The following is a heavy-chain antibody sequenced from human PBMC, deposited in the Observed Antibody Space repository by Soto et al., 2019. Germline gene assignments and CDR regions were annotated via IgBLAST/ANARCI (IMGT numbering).Heavy chain of an antibody. J-gene: IGHJ6*04. D-gene: IGHD3-10*01. Sequence: QVQLQESGPGLVKPSETLSLSCTVSGGSISSYYWSWFRQSPGKRMEWIGYVHHSWGSSYNPSLQSRVAISLDTSKSQFSLKVTSVTATDTAVYYCARQGFGPLHGLVDVWGXGTTVTVSS. V-gene: IGHV4-59*08. CDR3: ARQGFGPLHGLVDV. CDR1: GGSISSYY. CDR2: VHHSWGS.